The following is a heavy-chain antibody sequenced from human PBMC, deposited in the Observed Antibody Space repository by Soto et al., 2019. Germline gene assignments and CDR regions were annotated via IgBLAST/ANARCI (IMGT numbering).Heavy chain of an antibody. CDR1: GFTFSNAW. CDR2: IKSKTDGGTT. CDR3: TTDVGYYPHDFDY. Sequence: EVQLVESGGGLVKPGGSLRLSCAASGFTFSNAWMSWVRQAPGKGLEWVGRIKSKTDGGTTDYAAPVKGRFTISRDDSKNTLYLPMNSLKTEDTAVYYCTTDVGYYPHDFDYWGQGPLVTVSS. D-gene: IGHD3-22*01. J-gene: IGHJ4*02. V-gene: IGHV3-15*01.